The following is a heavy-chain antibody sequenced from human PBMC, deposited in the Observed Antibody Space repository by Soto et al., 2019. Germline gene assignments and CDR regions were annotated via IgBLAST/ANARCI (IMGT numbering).Heavy chain of an antibody. CDR1: GYTFTGYG. CDR2: IDPSNGQA. Sequence: ASVKVSCKASGYTFTGYGISWVRQAPGQGLEWMGWIDPSNGQAHYAQVLQGTVTMTKDTSTSTVYMELRSLTSDDTAVYYCAKTRYTRSLKYYFDHWGQGTLVTVSS. D-gene: IGHD2-2*02. V-gene: IGHV1-18*04. J-gene: IGHJ4*02. CDR3: AKTRYTRSLKYYFDH.